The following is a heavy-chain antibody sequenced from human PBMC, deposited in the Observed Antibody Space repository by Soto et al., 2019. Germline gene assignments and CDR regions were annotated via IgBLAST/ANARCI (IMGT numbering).Heavy chain of an antibody. CDR2: LNQDGSEK. CDR3: AGGSY. Sequence: EMQLVESGGGLVQPGGSLRLSCAASGLNFRIHWMNWVRQAPGKGLEWVANLNQDGSEKYYVDSVKGRFTISRDNAKNSLSLQMNSLRAEDTAVYYCAGGSYWGQGNLVTVSS. V-gene: IGHV3-7*01. CDR1: GLNFRIHW. J-gene: IGHJ4*02.